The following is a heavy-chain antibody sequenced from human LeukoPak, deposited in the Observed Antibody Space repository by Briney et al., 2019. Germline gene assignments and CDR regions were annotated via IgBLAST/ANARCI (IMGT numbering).Heavy chain of an antibody. V-gene: IGHV4-59*08. CDR1: GGSTTNYY. Sequence: PSETLSLTRTVSGGSTTNYYWSWIRQPPGKGLEWIPYVYHTGHSNYNPSRKSRGSIALDTSKNHISLRVTDVNAADTAVYYCARHPFSEPFVYWGQGALVTVS. D-gene: IGHD6-19*01. CDR3: ARHPFSEPFVY. CDR2: VYHTGHS. J-gene: IGHJ4*02.